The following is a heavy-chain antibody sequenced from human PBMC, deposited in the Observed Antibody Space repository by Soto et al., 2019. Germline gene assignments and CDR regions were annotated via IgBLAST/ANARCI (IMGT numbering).Heavy chain of an antibody. Sequence: GSLRLSCAASGFTFSSYSMNWVRQAPGKGLEWVSYISSSSSTIYYADSVKGRFTISRDNAKNSLYLQMNSLRAEDTAVYYCAREGCSGGSCYFGGGADYYYYGMDVWGQGTTVTVSS. CDR3: AREGCSGGSCYFGGGADYYYYGMDV. D-gene: IGHD2-15*01. V-gene: IGHV3-48*01. CDR1: GFTFSSYS. J-gene: IGHJ6*02. CDR2: ISSSSSTI.